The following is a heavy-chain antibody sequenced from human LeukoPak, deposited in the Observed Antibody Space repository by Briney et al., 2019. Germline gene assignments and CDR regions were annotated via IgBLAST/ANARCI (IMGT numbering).Heavy chain of an antibody. D-gene: IGHD3-16*01. CDR3: ASWGPRLESVEHAFDI. CDR1: GFSFSSYS. V-gene: IGHV3-21*01. J-gene: IGHJ3*02. Sequence: GGSLRLSCAASGFSFSSYSMNWVRQAPGKGLEWVSSIGGSSSYIYYADSMKGRFAISRDNAKNSLFLQMNSLRAEDTAVYYCASWGPRLESVEHAFDIWGQGTMVTVSS. CDR2: IGGSSSYI.